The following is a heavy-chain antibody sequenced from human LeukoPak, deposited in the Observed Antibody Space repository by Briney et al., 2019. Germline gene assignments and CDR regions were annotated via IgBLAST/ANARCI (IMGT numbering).Heavy chain of an antibody. V-gene: IGHV3-11*05. J-gene: IGHJ5*02. CDR1: GITFGDFP. CDR3: ARVVREDKADGSGHYYCLHL. D-gene: IGHD3-22*01. CDR2: VSSTNSYT. Sequence: GGSLRLSCAASGITFGDFPMSWIRQTPGKGLEWISYVSSTNSYTDYADSVKGRFTISRDNAENSVYMQMNTLSVQDTAVYYCARVVREDKADGSGHYYCLHLWGQGTLVTVSS.